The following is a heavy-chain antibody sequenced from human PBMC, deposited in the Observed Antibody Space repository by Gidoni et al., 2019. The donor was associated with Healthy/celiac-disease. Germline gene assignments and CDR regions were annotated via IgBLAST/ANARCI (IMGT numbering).Heavy chain of an antibody. CDR1: GFTFSRYA. CDR2: ISYDGSNK. Sequence: QVQLVESGGGVVQPGRSLRLSCAASGFTFSRYAMHWVRQAPGKGLEWVAVISYDGSNKYYADSVKGRFTISRDNSKNTLYLQMNSLRAEDTAVYYCARDCSGGSCYSGVSYGMDVWGQGTTVTVSS. J-gene: IGHJ6*02. V-gene: IGHV3-30*04. D-gene: IGHD2-15*01. CDR3: ARDCSGGSCYSGVSYGMDV.